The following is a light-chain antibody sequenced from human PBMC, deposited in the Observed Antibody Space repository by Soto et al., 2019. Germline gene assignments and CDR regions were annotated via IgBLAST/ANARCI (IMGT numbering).Light chain of an antibody. CDR1: QSVSSTY. CDR3: QQYGSSPRT. V-gene: IGKV3-20*01. CDR2: GAS. Sequence: EIVLTQSPGTLSLSPGERATLSCRASQSVSSTYLAWYQQKTSQAPRLLIYGASSKATGIPDRFSGIGSGTVFTLTISRLEPEDFAVYYCQQYGSSPRTFGQGTKLDIK. J-gene: IGKJ1*01.